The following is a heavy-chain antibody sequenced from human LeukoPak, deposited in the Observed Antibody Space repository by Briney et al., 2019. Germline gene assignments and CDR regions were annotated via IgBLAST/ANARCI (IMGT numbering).Heavy chain of an antibody. J-gene: IGHJ3*02. CDR1: GFTFRRYG. V-gene: IGHV3-30*02. D-gene: IGHD2-2*01. CDR3: PMPGQPQGDEI. CDR2: IRYDGSNK. Sequence: GVSLRLLCAASGFTFRRYGMHGVRRAPGKGLEWVAFIRYDGSNKYYADSVKGRFTISRDNSKNTLYLQMNSLRAEDTAVYYCPMPGQPQGDEIWGQGTMVTVSS.